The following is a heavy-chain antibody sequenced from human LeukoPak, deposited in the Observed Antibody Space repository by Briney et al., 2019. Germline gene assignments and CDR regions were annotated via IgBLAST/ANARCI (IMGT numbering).Heavy chain of an antibody. Sequence: ASVKVSCKASGYTFTSYGISWVRQASGQGLEWMGWISAYNGNTNYAQKLQGRVTMTTDTSTSTAYMELRSLRSDDTAVYYCARGVKNIVVVPAAINLDYWGQGTLVTVSS. CDR3: ARGVKNIVVVPAAINLDY. J-gene: IGHJ4*02. CDR1: GYTFTSYG. CDR2: ISAYNGNT. D-gene: IGHD2-2*02. V-gene: IGHV1-18*01.